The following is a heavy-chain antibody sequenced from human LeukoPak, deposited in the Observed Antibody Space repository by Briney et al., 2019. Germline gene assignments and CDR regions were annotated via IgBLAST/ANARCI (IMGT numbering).Heavy chain of an antibody. J-gene: IGHJ4*02. V-gene: IGHV1-18*01. Sequence: ASVKVSCHVSAHTFTSYGISWVRQAPGQGLEWMGWISAYNGNTNYAQKLQGRVTMTTDPSTSTAYMELRSLRSDETAVYYCARVCYDSSGYYCFDYWGQGTLVTVSS. D-gene: IGHD3-22*01. CDR3: ARVCYDSSGYYCFDY. CDR1: AHTFTSYG. CDR2: ISAYNGNT.